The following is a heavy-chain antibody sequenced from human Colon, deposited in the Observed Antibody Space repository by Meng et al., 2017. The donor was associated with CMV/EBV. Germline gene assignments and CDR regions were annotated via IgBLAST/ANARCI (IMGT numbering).Heavy chain of an antibody. D-gene: IGHD3-3*02. Sequence: VQRGRAGAEVKRPGPSVKVSCKTSGYTFTDYYIHWVRQAPGQGLEWMGWINSISGDTNYAQKFQGRVTMTRDTSITTAYMELNSLKSDDTAVYYCGRDRHLDPWGQGTLVTVSS. CDR1: GYTFTDYY. J-gene: IGHJ5*02. CDR3: GRDRHLDP. CDR2: INSISGDT. V-gene: IGHV1-2*02.